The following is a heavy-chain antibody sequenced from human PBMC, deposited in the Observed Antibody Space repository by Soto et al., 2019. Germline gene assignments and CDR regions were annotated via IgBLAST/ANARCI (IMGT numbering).Heavy chain of an antibody. CDR1: GFTFNSYA. Sequence: EVQLLESGGGLVQPGGSLRLSCAASGFTFNSYAMSWVRQAPGKGLEWVSAISGSGGSTYYADSVKGRFTISRDNSKNTLYLQMNSLRAEDTAVYYCANGGGHYSSGSYGAFDIWGQGTMVTVSS. J-gene: IGHJ3*02. CDR2: ISGSGGST. CDR3: ANGGGHYSSGSYGAFDI. V-gene: IGHV3-23*01. D-gene: IGHD6-19*01.